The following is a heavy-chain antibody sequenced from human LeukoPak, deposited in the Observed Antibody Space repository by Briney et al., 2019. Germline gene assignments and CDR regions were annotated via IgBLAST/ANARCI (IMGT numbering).Heavy chain of an antibody. CDR1: GFTFKSYE. V-gene: IGHV3-48*03. J-gene: IGHJ4*02. CDR3: AKYPSDSGY. Sequence: PGGSLTLSCAASGFTFKSYEMSWFRQAPGKGLEWVSSISSSSATMYYANSVKGRFTISRDNAKNSLYLQMNSLRAEDTAIYYFAKYPSDSGYWGQGPLVTVSS. D-gene: IGHD2-2*01. CDR2: ISSSSATM.